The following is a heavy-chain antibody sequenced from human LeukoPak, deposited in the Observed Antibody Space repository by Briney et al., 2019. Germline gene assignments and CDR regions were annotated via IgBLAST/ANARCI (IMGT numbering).Heavy chain of an antibody. J-gene: IGHJ6*02. D-gene: IGHD3-22*01. CDR3: ARSLDSSGYSIYYYYYGMDV. CDR2: IWYDGSNK. V-gene: IGHV3-33*01. Sequence: QSGGSLRLSCAASGFTFSSYGMHWVRQAPGKGLEWVAVIWYDGSNKYYADSVKGRFTISRDNSKNTLYLQMNSLRAEDTAVYYCARSLDSSGYSIYYYYYGMDVWGQGTTVTVSS. CDR1: GFTFSSYG.